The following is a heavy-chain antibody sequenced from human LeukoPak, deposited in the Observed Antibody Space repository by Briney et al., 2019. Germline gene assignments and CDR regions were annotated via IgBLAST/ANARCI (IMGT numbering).Heavy chain of an antibody. Sequence: GGSLRLSCAASGFTFSSYSMNWVRQAPGKGLEWASSISSSSSYIYYADSVKGRFTISRDNAKNSLYLQMNSLRAEDTAVYYCARVNWNDPYFDYWGQGTLVTVSS. CDR1: GFTFSSYS. D-gene: IGHD1-20*01. CDR2: ISSSSSYI. J-gene: IGHJ4*02. CDR3: ARVNWNDPYFDY. V-gene: IGHV3-21*01.